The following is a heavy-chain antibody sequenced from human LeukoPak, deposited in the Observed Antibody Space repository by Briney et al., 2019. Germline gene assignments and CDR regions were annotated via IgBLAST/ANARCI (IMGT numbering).Heavy chain of an antibody. D-gene: IGHD4-23*01. V-gene: IGHV4-30-2*05. J-gene: IGHJ4*02. CDR3: ARDLLNEGNHLDY. CDR2: MYHSGST. Sequence: PSQTLSLTCAVSGGSISSGGYSWSWIRQPPGKGLEWIGYMYHSGSTYYNPSLKSRVTISVDTSKNQFSLKLSSVTAADTAVYYCARDLLNEGNHLDYWGQGTLVTVSS. CDR1: GGSISSGGYS.